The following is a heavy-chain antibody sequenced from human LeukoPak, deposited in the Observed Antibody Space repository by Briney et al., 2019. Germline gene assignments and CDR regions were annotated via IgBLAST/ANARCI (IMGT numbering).Heavy chain of an antibody. CDR3: ARDYYGAGLTYFDY. D-gene: IGHD3-10*01. CDR1: GGSISSGDYY. J-gene: IGHJ4*02. Sequence: PSQTLSLTCTVSGGSISSGDYYWSWIRQPPGKGLEWIGYTYYSGSTYYNPSLKSRVTITVDTSKNQFSLKLRSVTAADTAVYYCARDYYGAGLTYFDYWGQGTLVTVSS. CDR2: TYYSGST. V-gene: IGHV4-30-4*01.